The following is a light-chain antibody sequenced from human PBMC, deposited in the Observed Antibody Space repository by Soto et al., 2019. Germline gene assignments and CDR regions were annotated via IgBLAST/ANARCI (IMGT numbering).Light chain of an antibody. CDR3: QQRSNWLYT. CDR1: QTVSTY. Sequence: EIVLTQSPATLSLSPGERATLSCRASQTVSTYLAWYQHKPGQAPRLLMYEASNRATGTPARFSGSGSGTDFTLTISSLEPEDFAIYYCQQRSNWLYTFGQGTKLEIK. J-gene: IGKJ2*01. CDR2: EAS. V-gene: IGKV3-11*01.